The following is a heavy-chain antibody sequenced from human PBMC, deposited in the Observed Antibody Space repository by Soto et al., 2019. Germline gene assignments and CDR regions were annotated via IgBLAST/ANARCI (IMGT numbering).Heavy chain of an antibody. D-gene: IGHD3-10*01. CDR2: INDSGNI. V-gene: IGHV4-34*01. CDR1: GGSFSGYQ. CDR3: ARGLILWFGELSRRGGYYYYMDA. Sequence: QVQLQQWGAGLLKPSETLSLTCAVYGGSFSGYQWSWIRQTPGKGLEWIGEINDSGNINYNPSLKSRVTILLDTTKKQISLKLSSVTAADSAVYYCARGLILWFGELSRRGGYYYYMDAWGKGTRVTVSS. J-gene: IGHJ6*03.